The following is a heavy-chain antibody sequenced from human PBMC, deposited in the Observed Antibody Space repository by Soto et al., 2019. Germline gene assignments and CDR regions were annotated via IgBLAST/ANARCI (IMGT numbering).Heavy chain of an antibody. V-gene: IGHV3-64D*06. CDR3: VRPRGYYYDSSTYCSI. D-gene: IGHD3-22*01. J-gene: IGHJ4*02. Sequence: GGSLRLSCSASGFTFSSYDIHWVRQAPGKGLEYVSSISSNGGSTYYAVSVKGRFTISRDNSRNTLYLQMSSLRAEDTAVYSCVRPRGYYYDSSTYCSIWGQGTLVTVSS. CDR1: GFTFSSYD. CDR2: ISSNGGST.